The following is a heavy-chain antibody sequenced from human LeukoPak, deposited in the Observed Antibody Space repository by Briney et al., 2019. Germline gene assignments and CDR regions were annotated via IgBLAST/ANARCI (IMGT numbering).Heavy chain of an antibody. J-gene: IGHJ4*02. D-gene: IGHD2-2*02. CDR3: ARSVGYCSSTSCYSTYFDY. V-gene: IGHV3-21*01. CDR1: GFTFGSYS. Sequence: PGGSLRLSCAASGFTFGSYSMKWVRQAPGKGLEWVSSISSSSSYISYADSVKGRFTISRDNAKNSLYLQMNSRRAEDTAVYYCARSVGYCSSTSCYSTYFDYWGQGTLVTVSS. CDR2: ISSSSSYI.